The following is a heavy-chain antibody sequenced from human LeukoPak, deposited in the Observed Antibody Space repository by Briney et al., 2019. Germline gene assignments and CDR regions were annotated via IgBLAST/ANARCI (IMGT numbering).Heavy chain of an antibody. V-gene: IGHV3-23*01. CDR2: FSGSGGST. J-gene: IGHJ4*02. CDR1: GFTFSIYG. CDR3: AKDLRGYTYGRDYYFDN. Sequence: GGSLRLSCAASGFTFSIYGMSWVRQAPGKGLEWVSGFSGSGGSTNYADSVKGRFTISRDNSKNTLYLQMNNPRAEDTALYYCAKDLRGYTYGRDYYFDNWGQGTLVTVSS. D-gene: IGHD5-18*01.